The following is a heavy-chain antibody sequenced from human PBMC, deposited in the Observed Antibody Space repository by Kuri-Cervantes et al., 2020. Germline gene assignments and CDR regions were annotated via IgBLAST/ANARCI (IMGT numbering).Heavy chain of an antibody. V-gene: IGHV3-30-3*01. D-gene: IGHD5-18*01. J-gene: IGHJ4*02. Sequence: GGSLRLSCAASGFTFSSYAMHWVRQAPGKGLEWVAVISYDGSNKYYADSVKGRFTISRDNSKNTLYLQMNSLRAEDTAVYYCTTDRLSDPYSYGYGALLVWGQGTLVTVSS. CDR1: GFTFSSYA. CDR3: TTDRLSDPYSYGYGALLV. CDR2: ISYDGSNK.